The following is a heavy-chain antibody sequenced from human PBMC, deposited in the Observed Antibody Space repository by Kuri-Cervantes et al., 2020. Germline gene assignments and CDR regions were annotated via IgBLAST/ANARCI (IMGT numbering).Heavy chain of an antibody. CDR3: AKGDDCWSGRAYDY. V-gene: IGHV3-23*01. CDR1: GFTFSSYA. J-gene: IGHJ4*02. D-gene: IGHD3-3*01. Sequence: LSLTCAASGFTFSSYAMNWVRQAPGEGLEWVSSTSANGGSTYYADSVKGRFTISRDNSKNTLYLQMNNLRTEDTAVYYCAKGDDCWSGRAYDYWGQGTLVTVSS. CDR2: TSANGGST.